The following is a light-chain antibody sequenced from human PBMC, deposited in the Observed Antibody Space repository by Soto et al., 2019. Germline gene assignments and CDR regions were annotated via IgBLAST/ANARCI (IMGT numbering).Light chain of an antibody. J-gene: IGKJ2*01. CDR2: NAD. CDR3: QQSFKTPPYT. V-gene: IGKV1-39*01. CDR1: QSIATY. Sequence: DIQMTQSPSSLSASVGDRVTITCRASQSIATYLNWYQQTPGKAPKILIYNADELESGVPSRFTGSGSGTDFTLTINSLQPEDFATYYCQQSFKTPPYTFGQGTKV.